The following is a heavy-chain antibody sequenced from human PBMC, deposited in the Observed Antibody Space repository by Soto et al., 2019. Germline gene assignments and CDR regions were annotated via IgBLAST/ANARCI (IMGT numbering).Heavy chain of an antibody. V-gene: IGHV4-39*01. D-gene: IGHD3-22*01. CDR2: MHYSGNT. CDR3: ARPGYYHISGYWRSPFDI. CDR1: GDSISSSNYY. J-gene: IGHJ3*02. Sequence: SETLSLTCTVSGDSISSSNYYWRWIRQPPGKGLEWIVSMHYSGNTYYNPSLKSRVTISVDTSKNQFSLKLRSVTAADTAVYHCARPGYYHISGYWRSPFDIWGQGTMVTVSS.